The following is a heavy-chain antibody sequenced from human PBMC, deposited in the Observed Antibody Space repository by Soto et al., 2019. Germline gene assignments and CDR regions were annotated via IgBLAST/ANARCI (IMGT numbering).Heavy chain of an antibody. D-gene: IGHD3-22*01. Sequence: QLQLQESGPGLVKPSETLSLTCTVSGGSISSSSYYWGWIRQPPGKGLEWIGSIYYSGSTYYNPSLKSRVTISVDTSKNQFSLKLSSVTAADTAVYYCARLGDSSGYGLAAFDIWGQGTMVTVSS. V-gene: IGHV4-39*01. CDR2: IYYSGST. CDR3: ARLGDSSGYGLAAFDI. J-gene: IGHJ3*02. CDR1: GGSISSSSYY.